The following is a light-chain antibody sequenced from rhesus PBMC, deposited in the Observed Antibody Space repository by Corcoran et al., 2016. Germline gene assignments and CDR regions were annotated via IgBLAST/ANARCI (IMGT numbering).Light chain of an antibody. V-gene: IGKV1-18*01. CDR1: QGDSSW. CDR3: QQGYNTPLT. CDR2: AAT. J-gene: IGKJ4*01. Sequence: DIQMTQSPSSLPASVGDKVTITCRASQGDSSWLAWYQQKPGKAPKLLVYAATSLESGVPSRVSGSGAGTDYTLTISSLQPEDFATYQCQQGYNTPLTFGGGTKVEVK.